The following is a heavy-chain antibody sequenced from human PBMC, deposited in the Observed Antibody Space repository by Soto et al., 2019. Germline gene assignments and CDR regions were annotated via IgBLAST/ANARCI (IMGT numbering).Heavy chain of an antibody. J-gene: IGHJ5*02. Sequence: SETLSLTCTVSGGSFTGHFWSWVRQPPGKGLEWIGEVSHSGNTKYYPSLRSRVTLSVDSSKNRISLALTSVTAADTAVYYCARAKFESTGWHQFDTWGQGTLVTVSS. CDR2: VSHSGNT. CDR1: GGSFTGHF. D-gene: IGHD7-27*01. CDR3: ARAKFESTGWHQFDT. V-gene: IGHV4-34*01.